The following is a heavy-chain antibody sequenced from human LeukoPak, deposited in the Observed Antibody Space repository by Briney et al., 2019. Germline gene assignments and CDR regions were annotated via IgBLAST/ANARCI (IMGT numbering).Heavy chain of an antibody. CDR3: ARYSGYDTYYFDY. J-gene: IGHJ4*02. D-gene: IGHD5-12*01. V-gene: IGHV4-38-2*02. CDR2: IHYSGST. Sequence: SETLSLTCTVSGHPISSGYYWGWIRQPPGNGLEWIGSIHYSGSTYYNPSLKSRVTISVDTSKNQFSLKLSSVTAADTAVYYCARYSGYDTYYFDYWGQGTLVTVSS. CDR1: GHPISSGYY.